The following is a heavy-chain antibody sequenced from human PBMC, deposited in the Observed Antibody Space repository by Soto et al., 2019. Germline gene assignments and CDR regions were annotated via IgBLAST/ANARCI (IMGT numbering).Heavy chain of an antibody. CDR2: IYYSGST. D-gene: IGHD3-9*01. V-gene: IGHV4-59*01. CDR1: GPSISSYF. CDR3: ARHPGYYDVLTGYSTYYFDS. Sequence: SDTLTLTCTVSGPSISSYFWRWMSKSPLEGLEWIGYIYYSGSTNYNPSLKSRVTISVDTSKNQFSLKLSSVTAADTAVYYCARHPGYYDVLTGYSTYYFDSWGQGTLVTVS. J-gene: IGHJ4*02.